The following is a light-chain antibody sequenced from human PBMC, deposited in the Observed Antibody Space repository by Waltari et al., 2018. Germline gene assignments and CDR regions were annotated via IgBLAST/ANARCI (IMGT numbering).Light chain of an antibody. CDR1: QSVRNN. V-gene: IGKV3-15*01. J-gene: IGKJ1*01. Sequence: EIVMTQSPATLSLSPGERATLSCRASQSVRNNLAWYQQKRGQAPRLLIYGASTRTTDFPGRFSGSGSGTDFTLTISGLQSEDFAVYYCQQYHNSPPTFGQGTKVEIK. CDR3: QQYHNSPPT. CDR2: GAS.